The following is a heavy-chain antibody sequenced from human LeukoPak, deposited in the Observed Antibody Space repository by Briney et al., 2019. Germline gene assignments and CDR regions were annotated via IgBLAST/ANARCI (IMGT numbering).Heavy chain of an antibody. CDR2: INPNSGGT. J-gene: IGHJ5*02. V-gene: IGHV1-2*02. CDR3: ARVSTDIVVVPAAFDP. Sequence: GASVKVSCKASGYTFTGYYMHWVRQAPGQGLEWMGWINPNSGGTNYAQKFQGRVTMTRGTSISTAYMELSRLRSDDTAVYYCARVSTDIVVVPAAFDPWGQGTLVTVSS. D-gene: IGHD2-2*01. CDR1: GYTFTGYY.